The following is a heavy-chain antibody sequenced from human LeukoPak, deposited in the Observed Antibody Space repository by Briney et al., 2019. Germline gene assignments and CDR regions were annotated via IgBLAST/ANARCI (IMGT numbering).Heavy chain of an antibody. CDR3: AQAGPTGGFCSSTSCYGVDY. CDR1: GFTFSSYA. V-gene: IGHV3-23*01. D-gene: IGHD2-2*01. J-gene: IGHJ4*02. CDR2: ISDSGGST. Sequence: PGGSLRLSCAASGFTFSSYAMSWVRQAPGKGPEWASSISDSGGSTYYADSVKGRFTISRDNSKNTLYLQIDTLRAEDTAVYYCAQAGPTGGFCSSTSCYGVDYWGQGTLVTVSS.